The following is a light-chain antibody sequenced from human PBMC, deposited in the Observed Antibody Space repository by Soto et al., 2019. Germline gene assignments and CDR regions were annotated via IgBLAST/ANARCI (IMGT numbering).Light chain of an antibody. V-gene: IGKV1-6*01. Sequence: AIPMTQSPSSLSASVGDRVTITCRASQDIRNDLGWYQQKPGKAPKLLIYAASSLQSGVPSRFSGSGSGMDFTLTISNLQPEDFATYYCLQDYIYPLTFGQGTKVEIK. J-gene: IGKJ1*01. CDR3: LQDYIYPLT. CDR2: AAS. CDR1: QDIRND.